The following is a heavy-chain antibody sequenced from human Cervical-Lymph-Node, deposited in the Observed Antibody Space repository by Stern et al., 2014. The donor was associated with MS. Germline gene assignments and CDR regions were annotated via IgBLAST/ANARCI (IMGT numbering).Heavy chain of an antibody. V-gene: IGHV3-33*08. CDR1: GFTFSAYG. CDR3: ARDRRTTKFFDF. Sequence: MQLVESGGGVVRPGRSLRLSCVASGFTFSAYGMHWVRQAPGKGLEWVAIIRSDGSTKDNADSVKGRFTISRDNSKNTLYLQMTSLRPDDTAVYYCARDRRTTKFFDFWGQGARVTVAS. D-gene: IGHD4-11*01. J-gene: IGHJ4*02. CDR2: IRSDGSTK.